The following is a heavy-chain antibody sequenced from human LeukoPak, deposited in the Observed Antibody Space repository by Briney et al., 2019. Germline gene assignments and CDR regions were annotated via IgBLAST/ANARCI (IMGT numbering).Heavy chain of an antibody. D-gene: IGHD6-19*01. V-gene: IGHV7-4-1*02. CDR3: ARGSSGWYSDAFGI. J-gene: IGHJ3*02. CDR1: GYTFTSYA. Sequence: ASVKVSCKASGYTFTSYAMNWVRQAPGQGLEWMGWINTNTGNPTYAQGFTGRFVFSLDTSVSTAYLQISSLKAEDTAVYYCARGSSGWYSDAFGIWGQGTMVTVSS. CDR2: INTNTGNP.